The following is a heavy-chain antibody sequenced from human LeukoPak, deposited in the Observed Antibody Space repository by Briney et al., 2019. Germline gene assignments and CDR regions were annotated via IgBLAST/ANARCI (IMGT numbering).Heavy chain of an antibody. V-gene: IGHV4-39*07. D-gene: IGHD3-9*01. CDR1: GGSISTTTNP. Sequence: NPSETLSLTCNVSGGSISTTTNPWGWAWIRQRPTKGLEWIGSIYYGGSPYYTSSLKSRVTISVDTSKNQFSLKLSSVTAADTAVYYCARGVVRYFDWESLSPPRNWFDPWGQGTLVTVSS. CDR3: ARGVVRYFDWESLSPPRNWFDP. CDR2: IYYGGSP. J-gene: IGHJ5*02.